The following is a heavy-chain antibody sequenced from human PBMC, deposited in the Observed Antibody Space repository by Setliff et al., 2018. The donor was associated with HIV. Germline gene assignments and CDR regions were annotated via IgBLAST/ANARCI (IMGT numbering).Heavy chain of an antibody. D-gene: IGHD6-13*01. CDR3: ARHRDPPGTSWIYYYYYMDL. Sequence: SETLSLTCAVYGGSFSAYRWSWIRQPPGKGLEWIGEINHSGSTSYNPSLSSRLTISVDTSKNQVSLRLSSVTAADTGVYYCARHRDPPGTSWIYYYYYMDLWGEGTTVTVSS. J-gene: IGHJ6*03. CDR1: GGSFSAYR. V-gene: IGHV4-34*01. CDR2: INHSGST.